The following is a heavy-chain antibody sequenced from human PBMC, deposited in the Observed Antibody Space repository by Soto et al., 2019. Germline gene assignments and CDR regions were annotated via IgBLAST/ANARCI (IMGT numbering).Heavy chain of an antibody. CDR2: IYYSGST. CDR1: GGSISSYY. D-gene: IGHD2-15*01. V-gene: IGHV4-59*08. Sequence: QVQLQESGPGLVKPSETLSLTCTVSGGSISSYYWSWIRQPPGKGLEWIGYIYYSGSTNYNPSLKSRVTISVDTSKNQFSLKLSSVTAADTAVYYCARQIRYNCSGGSCLLLGAFDIWGQGTMVTVSS. CDR3: ARQIRYNCSGGSCLLLGAFDI. J-gene: IGHJ3*02.